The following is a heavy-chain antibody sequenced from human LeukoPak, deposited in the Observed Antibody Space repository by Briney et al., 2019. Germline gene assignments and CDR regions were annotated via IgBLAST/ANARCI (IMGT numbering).Heavy chain of an antibody. V-gene: IGHV4-59*01. CDR1: GGSFSGYY. CDR3: ARGMTTVTTHPNWFDP. Sequence: SETLSLTCAVYGGSFSGYYWSWIRQPPGKGLEWIGYIYYSGSTNYNPSLKSRVTISVDTSKNQFSLKLSSVTAADTAVYYCARGMTTVTTHPNWFDPWGQGTLVTVSS. J-gene: IGHJ5*02. D-gene: IGHD4-17*01. CDR2: IYYSGST.